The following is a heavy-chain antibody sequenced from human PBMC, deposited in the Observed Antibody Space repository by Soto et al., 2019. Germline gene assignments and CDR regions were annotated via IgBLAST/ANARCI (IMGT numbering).Heavy chain of an antibody. CDR1: GASISGFY. D-gene: IGHD1-1*01. CDR2: IYATGTT. Sequence: SETLSLTCTVSGASISGFYWSWIRKSAGKGLEWIGRIYATGTTDYNPSLKSRVVMSVDTSKKQFSLKLRSVTAADTAVYYCVRDGTKTLRDWFDPWGQGISVTVSS. V-gene: IGHV4-4*07. J-gene: IGHJ5*02. CDR3: VRDGTKTLRDWFDP.